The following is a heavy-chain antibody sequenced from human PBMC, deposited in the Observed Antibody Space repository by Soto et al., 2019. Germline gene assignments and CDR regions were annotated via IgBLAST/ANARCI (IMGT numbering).Heavy chain of an antibody. V-gene: IGHV3-66*01. CDR3: ARPDTVRGVSY. D-gene: IGHD3-10*01. J-gene: IGHJ4*02. Sequence: EVQLVESGGGLVQPGGSLRLSCVVSGFTDSNNYMSWVRQAPGKGLEWVSVIYSGGSTSYINSVKGRFTISRDNSKNTVYLQMNSLRAEDTAVYYCARPDTVRGVSYWGQGTLVTVSS. CDR1: GFTDSNNY. CDR2: IYSGGST.